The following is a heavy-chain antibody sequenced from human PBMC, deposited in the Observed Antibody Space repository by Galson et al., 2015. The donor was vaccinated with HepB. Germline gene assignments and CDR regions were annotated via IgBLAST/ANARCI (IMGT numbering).Heavy chain of an antibody. CDR1: GYSFTGYY. V-gene: IGHV1-2*02. D-gene: IGHD2-15*01. J-gene: IGHJ4*02. CDR2: INPNSGDT. Sequence: SVKVSCKASGYSFTGYYMHWVRQAPGQGLEWMGWINPNSGDTKYAQKFQGRVTMTRDTSISTAYMEVSRLTSDDTAFYFCATDGHHSNVFYYWGQGTLVTVSP. CDR3: ATDGHHSNVFYY.